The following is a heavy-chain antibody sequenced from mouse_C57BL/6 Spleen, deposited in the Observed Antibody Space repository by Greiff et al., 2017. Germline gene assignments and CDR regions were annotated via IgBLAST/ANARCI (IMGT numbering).Heavy chain of an antibody. J-gene: IGHJ1*03. D-gene: IGHD1-1*02. CDR2: IDPSDSYT. Sequence: VQLQQPGAELVMPGASVKLSCKASGYTFTSYWMHWVKQRPGQGLEWIGEIDPSDSYTNYNQKFKGKSTLTVDKSSSTAYMQLSSLTSDDSAVYYCARSGRYGTDVWGTGTTVTVAS. V-gene: IGHV1-69*01. CDR1: GYTFTSYW. CDR3: ARSGRYGTDV.